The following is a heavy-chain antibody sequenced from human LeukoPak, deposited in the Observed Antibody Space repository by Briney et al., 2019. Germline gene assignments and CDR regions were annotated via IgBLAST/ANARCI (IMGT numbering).Heavy chain of an antibody. CDR3: ARLIRLAAAGTEYYYYMDV. J-gene: IGHJ6*03. D-gene: IGHD6-13*01. CDR2: IYTSGST. V-gene: IGHV4-4*09. Sequence: SSETLSLTCTVSGGSISSYYWSWIRQPPGKGLEWIGYIYTSGSTNYNPSLKSRVTISVDTSKNQFSLKLSSVTAADTAVYYCARLIRLAAAGTEYYYYMDVWGEGTTVTVS. CDR1: GGSISSYY.